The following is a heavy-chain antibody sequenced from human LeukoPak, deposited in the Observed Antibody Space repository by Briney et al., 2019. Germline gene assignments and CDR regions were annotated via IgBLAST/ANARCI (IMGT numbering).Heavy chain of an antibody. V-gene: IGHV1-18*01. D-gene: IGHD3-3*01. CDR3: ARDQPNYDFWSGYYKDAFDI. CDR2: ISAYNGNT. J-gene: IGHJ3*02. Sequence: GASVKVSCKASGYTFTSYGISWVRQAPGQGLEWMGWISAYNGNTNYAQKLQGRVTMTTDTSTSTAYMELRSLRSDDTAVYYCARDQPNYDFWSGYYKDAFDIWGQGTTVTVSS. CDR1: GYTFTSYG.